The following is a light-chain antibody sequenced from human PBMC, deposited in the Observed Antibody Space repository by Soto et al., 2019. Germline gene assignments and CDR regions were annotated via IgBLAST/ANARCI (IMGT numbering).Light chain of an antibody. CDR1: QRVSSNY. Sequence: EIVLTQSPGTLSLSPGEIATLSCRASQRVSSNYLAWYQQKPGQAPRLLIHGASSRATGIPDRFSGSGSGTDFTLTISRLEPEDFAVYYCQQYGSSPVTFGQGTKVEIK. V-gene: IGKV3-20*01. J-gene: IGKJ1*01. CDR3: QQYGSSPVT. CDR2: GAS.